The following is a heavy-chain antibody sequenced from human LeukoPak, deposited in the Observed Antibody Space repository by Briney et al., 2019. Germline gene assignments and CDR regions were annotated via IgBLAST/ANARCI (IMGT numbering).Heavy chain of an antibody. D-gene: IGHD6-25*01. V-gene: IGHV4-59*08. Sequence: SETLSLTCTVSGGSISSYYWSWMRHPPGKGLEWIGYIYYSGSTNYNPSLKSRVTISVDTSKNQFSLKLSSVTAADTAVYYCARQGGGFWYFDLWGRGTLVTVSS. J-gene: IGHJ2*01. CDR2: IYYSGST. CDR1: GGSISSYY. CDR3: ARQGGGFWYFDL.